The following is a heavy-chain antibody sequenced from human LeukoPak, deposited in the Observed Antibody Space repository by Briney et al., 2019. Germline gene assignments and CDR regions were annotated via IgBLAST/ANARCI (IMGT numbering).Heavy chain of an antibody. CDR3: TTERNWELLRPYGLDI. D-gene: IGHD1-26*01. CDR2: IRTKIEGETT. Sequence: GGSLRLSCAGSGFIFKDYVTHWARQAPGKGLEWVGRIRTKIEGETTDYAAPVKGRFTISRDDSKTTLYLHMNSLKTEDSAVYYCTTERNWELLRPYGLDIWGQGTTVTVSS. CDR1: GFIFKDYV. J-gene: IGHJ6*02. V-gene: IGHV3-15*01.